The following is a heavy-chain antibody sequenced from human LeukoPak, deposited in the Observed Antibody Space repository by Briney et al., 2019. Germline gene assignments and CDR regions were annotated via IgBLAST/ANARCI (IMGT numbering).Heavy chain of an antibody. CDR2: ISGSGGST. Sequence: GGSLRLSCAASGFTFSSYAMSWVRQAPGKGLEWVSAISGSGGSTYYADSVKGRFTISRDNSKNTLYLQMNSLRAKDTAVYYCASIPRYSSSWYSGGYWGQGTLVTVSS. D-gene: IGHD6-13*01. CDR1: GFTFSSYA. V-gene: IGHV3-23*01. J-gene: IGHJ4*02. CDR3: ASIPRYSSSWYSGGY.